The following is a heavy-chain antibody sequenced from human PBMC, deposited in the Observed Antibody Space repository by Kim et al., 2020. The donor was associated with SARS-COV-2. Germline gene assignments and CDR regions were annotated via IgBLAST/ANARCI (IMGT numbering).Heavy chain of an antibody. CDR1: GGSISSGGYY. Sequence: SETLSLTCTVSGGSISSGGYYWSWIRQHPGKGLEWIGYIHYSGSTYYKSSLRSRVMISVDTSKNQFSLKLSSVTAADTAVYYCARVVSYYGSVHQTYYFDDWGQGTLVTVSS. CDR2: IHYSGST. CDR3: ARVVSYYGSVHQTYYFDD. J-gene: IGHJ4*02. D-gene: IGHD3-10*01. V-gene: IGHV4-31*03.